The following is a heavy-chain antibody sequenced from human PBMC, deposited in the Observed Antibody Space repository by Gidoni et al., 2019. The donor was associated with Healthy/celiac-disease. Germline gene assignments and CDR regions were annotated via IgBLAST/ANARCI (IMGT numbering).Heavy chain of an antibody. CDR2: IYPGDSDT. Sequence: EVQLVPSGAEVQQPGASLEISCQGSGYSVTSYWIGWVRQMPGKGLEWMGIIYPGDSDTRYSPSVQGQVTISADKSISTAYLQWSSLKASDTAMYYCARGVGATGQHWGQGTLVTVAS. V-gene: IGHV5-51*01. D-gene: IGHD1-26*01. CDR3: ARGVGATGQH. CDR1: GYSVTSYW. J-gene: IGHJ1*01.